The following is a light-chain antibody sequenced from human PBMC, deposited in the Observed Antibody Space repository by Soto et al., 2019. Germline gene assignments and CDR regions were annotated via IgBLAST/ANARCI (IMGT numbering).Light chain of an antibody. V-gene: IGLV2-8*01. Sequence: QSALAQPPSASGSPGQSVTISCTGTNSDVGAYNYVSWYQQHPGKAPKLMIYEVTKRPSGVPARFSGSKSGNTASLTVSGLQAEDEADYYCTSHAGLNAWDVFGTGTKVTVL. CDR2: EVT. CDR1: NSDVGAYNY. CDR3: TSHAGLNAWDV. J-gene: IGLJ1*01.